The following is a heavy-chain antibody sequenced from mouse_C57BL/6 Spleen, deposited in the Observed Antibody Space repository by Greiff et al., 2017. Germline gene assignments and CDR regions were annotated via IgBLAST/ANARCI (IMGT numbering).Heavy chain of an antibody. Sequence: DVMLVESGGDLVKPGGSLKLSCAASGFTFSSYGMSWVRQTPDKRLEWVATISSGGSYTYYPDSVKGRFTISRDNAKNTLYLQMSSLKSEDTAMYYCARLIYYGNYFDYWGQGTTLTVSS. J-gene: IGHJ2*01. D-gene: IGHD2-1*01. CDR2: ISSGGSYT. CDR3: ARLIYYGNYFDY. CDR1: GFTFSSYG. V-gene: IGHV5-6*02.